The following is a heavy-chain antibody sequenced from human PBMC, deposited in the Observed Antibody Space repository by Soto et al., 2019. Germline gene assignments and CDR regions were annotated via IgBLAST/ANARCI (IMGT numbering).Heavy chain of an antibody. Sequence: EVQLVESGGGLVKPGGSLRLSCGASGFTFSKAWMSWARQAPGKGLEWVGRFRSETDGGTTDYAAPVKGRFTISRDDSKTTLYLQMNSLKSEDTAMYYCTTMGNYGDYGDDAFDVWGQGTLVTVSS. D-gene: IGHD4-17*01. CDR3: TTMGNYGDYGDDAFDV. CDR2: FRSETDGGTT. V-gene: IGHV3-15*01. CDR1: GFTFSKAW. J-gene: IGHJ3*01.